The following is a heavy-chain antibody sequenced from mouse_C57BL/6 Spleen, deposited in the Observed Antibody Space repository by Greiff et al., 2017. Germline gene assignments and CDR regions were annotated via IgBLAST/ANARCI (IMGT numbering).Heavy chain of an antibody. CDR1: GYAFSSYW. J-gene: IGHJ4*01. CDR3: ARGGYGEGCYAMDY. V-gene: IGHV1-80*01. D-gene: IGHD1-1*01. CDR2: IYPGDGDT. Sequence: VQLQQSGAELVKPGASVKISCKASGYAFSSYWMNWVKQRPGKGLEWIGQIYPGDGDTNYNGKFKGKATLTADKSSSTAYMQLSSLTSEDAAVYVCARGGYGEGCYAMDYWGQGTSVTVSS.